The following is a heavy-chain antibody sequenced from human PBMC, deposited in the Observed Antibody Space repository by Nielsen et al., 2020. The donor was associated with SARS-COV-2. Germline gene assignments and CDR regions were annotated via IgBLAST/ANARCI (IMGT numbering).Heavy chain of an antibody. Sequence: GESLKISCAASGFTFSSYGIHWVRQAPGKGLEWVAVISYDGSNKYYADSVKGRFTISRDNAKNSLYLQMNSLRAEDTAVYYCARDLSDGYNRPFDYWGQGTLVTVSS. CDR3: ARDLSDGYNRPFDY. D-gene: IGHD5-24*01. J-gene: IGHJ4*02. CDR2: ISYDGSNK. V-gene: IGHV3-30*03. CDR1: GFTFSSYG.